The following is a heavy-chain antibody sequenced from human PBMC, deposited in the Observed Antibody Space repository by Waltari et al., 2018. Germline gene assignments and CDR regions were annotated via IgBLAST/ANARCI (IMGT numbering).Heavy chain of an antibody. Sequence: QVQLQQWGAGLLKPSETLSLTCAVYGGSFSGHYWRWIRQPPGTGLEWIGEISDRGSTKYIPSLKSRVTISGDTSKNQFSLKVSSVSAADMAVYYCARAPSGTIEYFQHWGQGTLVTVSS. D-gene: IGHD1-26*01. J-gene: IGHJ1*01. CDR3: ARAPSGTIEYFQH. CDR2: ISDRGST. V-gene: IGHV4-34*01. CDR1: GGSFSGHY.